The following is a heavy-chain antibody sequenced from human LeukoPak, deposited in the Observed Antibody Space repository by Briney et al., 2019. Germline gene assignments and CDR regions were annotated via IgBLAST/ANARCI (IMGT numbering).Heavy chain of an antibody. CDR1: GGSFTSGSYY. V-gene: IGHV4-61*02. J-gene: IGHJ3*02. Sequence: SETLSLTCTVSGGSFTSGSYYWAWIRQPAGKRLEWIGRIYTSGNTNYNPSLKSRVTMSVDTSKNQFSLKLSSVTAADTAVYYCARDGYDFWSGLSIDAFDIWGQGTMVTVSS. CDR2: IYTSGNT. D-gene: IGHD3-3*01. CDR3: ARDGYDFWSGLSIDAFDI.